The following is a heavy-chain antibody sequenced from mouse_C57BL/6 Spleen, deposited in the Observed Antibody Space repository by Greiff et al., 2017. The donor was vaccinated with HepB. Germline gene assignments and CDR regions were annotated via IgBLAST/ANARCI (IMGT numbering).Heavy chain of an antibody. Sequence: QVQLQQSGAELAKPGASVKLSCKASGYTFTSYWMHWVNQRPGQGLEWIGYINPSSGYTKYNQKFKDKATLTADNSSSTAYMQLSSLTYEDSAVYYCARLYSSGYVAMDYWGQGTSVTVSS. CDR2: INPSSGYT. J-gene: IGHJ4*01. CDR3: ARLYSSGYVAMDY. CDR1: GYTFTSYW. V-gene: IGHV1-7*01. D-gene: IGHD3-2*02.